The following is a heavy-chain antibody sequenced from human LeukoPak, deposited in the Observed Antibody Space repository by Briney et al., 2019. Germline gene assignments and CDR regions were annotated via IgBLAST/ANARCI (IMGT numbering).Heavy chain of an antibody. Sequence: SETLSLTCAVYGGSFSGYYWSWIRQPPGRGREWIGEINHSGSTNYNPSLKSRVTISVDTSKNQFSLKLSSVTAADTAVYYCARGLSRGPFYRPLYYDFWSGYDWSDPWGQGTLVTVSS. CDR3: ARGLSRGPFYRPLYYDFWSGYDWSDP. CDR2: INHSGST. D-gene: IGHD3-3*01. V-gene: IGHV4-34*01. J-gene: IGHJ5*02. CDR1: GGSFSGYY.